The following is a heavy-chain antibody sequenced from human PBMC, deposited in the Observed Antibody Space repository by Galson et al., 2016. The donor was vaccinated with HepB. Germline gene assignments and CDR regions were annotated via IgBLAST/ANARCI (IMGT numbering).Heavy chain of an antibody. J-gene: IGHJ4*02. Sequence: SETLSLTCSVSVGSTSSRSYHWGWIRQSPGKGLEWIGTIFYSGTVYDNASLRSRVTITVDKSKNQFSLKMTSVTAADTAVYYCARHSVETSSLGYWGQGALVTVSS. V-gene: IGHV4-39*01. CDR1: VGSTSSRSYH. CDR3: ARHSVETSSLGY. CDR2: IFYSGTV. D-gene: IGHD5-24*01.